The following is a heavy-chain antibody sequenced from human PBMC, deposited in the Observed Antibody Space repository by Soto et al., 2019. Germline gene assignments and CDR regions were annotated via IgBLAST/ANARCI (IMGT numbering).Heavy chain of an antibody. D-gene: IGHD2-15*01. CDR2: IKSKADGGTT. J-gene: IGHJ4*02. CDR1: GFTFSSAW. V-gene: IGHV3-15*01. CDR3: TTASLLSGGLFDY. Sequence: EVQLVESGGGLVKPGGSLRLSCAASGFTFSSAWMNWVRQAPGKGLEWVGRIKSKADGGTTDYAAPVKGRFTISRDDSKNTLYLQLNSLKTEDTAVYYCTTASLLSGGLFDYWGQGTLVTVSS.